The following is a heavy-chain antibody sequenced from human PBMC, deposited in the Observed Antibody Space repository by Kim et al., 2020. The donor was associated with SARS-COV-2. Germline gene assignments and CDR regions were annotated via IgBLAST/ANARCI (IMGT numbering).Heavy chain of an antibody. CDR2: I. CDR3: AREGYYYYGMDV. V-gene: IGHV3-11*01. J-gene: IGHJ6*02. Sequence: IYYADSVKGRFTISRDTAKNSLYLQMNSLRAEDTAVYYCAREGYYYYGMDVWGQGTTVTVSS.